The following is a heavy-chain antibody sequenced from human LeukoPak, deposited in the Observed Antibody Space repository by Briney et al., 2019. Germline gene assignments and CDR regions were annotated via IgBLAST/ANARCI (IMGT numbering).Heavy chain of an antibody. J-gene: IGHJ4*02. CDR3: ARTTAAAGPISF. D-gene: IGHD6-13*01. CDR2: INPNSGGT. Sequence: ASVKVSCKASGYTFTGYYMHWVRQAPGQGLEWMGWINPNSGGTNYAQKFQGRVTMTRDTSISTAYMELSRLRSDDTAVYYCARTTAAAGPISFWGQGTLVTVSS. CDR1: GYTFTGYY. V-gene: IGHV1-2*02.